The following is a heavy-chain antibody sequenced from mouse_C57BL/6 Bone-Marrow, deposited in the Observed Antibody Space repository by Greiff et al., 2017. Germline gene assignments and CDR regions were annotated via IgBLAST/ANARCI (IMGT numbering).Heavy chain of an antibody. D-gene: IGHD1-1*01. CDR1: GYTFTRYW. Sequence: FQLQQPAAELVMPGASVKLSCQASGYTFTRYWMHWVKQRPGQGLVWIGEIDPSDSYTNYNQKFKGKSTLTVDKSSSTAYMQLSSLTSEDSAVYYCARWDYGSIDYWGQGTTLTVSS. CDR3: ARWDYGSIDY. V-gene: IGHV1-69*01. J-gene: IGHJ2*01. CDR2: IDPSDSYT.